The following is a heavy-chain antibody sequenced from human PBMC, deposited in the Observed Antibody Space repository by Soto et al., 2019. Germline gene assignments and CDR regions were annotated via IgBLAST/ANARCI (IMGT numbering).Heavy chain of an antibody. Sequence: SETLSLTGTVPVGSFSSGSYYWSWIRQPPGKGLEWIGYIYYSGSTNYNPSLKSRVTISVDTSKNQFSLKLSSVTAADTAVYYCARGTGQYDFWSGYYLDYWGQGTLVTVSS. CDR2: IYYSGST. CDR1: VGSFSSGSYY. V-gene: IGHV4-61*01. J-gene: IGHJ4*02. CDR3: ARGTGQYDFWSGYYLDY. D-gene: IGHD3-3*01.